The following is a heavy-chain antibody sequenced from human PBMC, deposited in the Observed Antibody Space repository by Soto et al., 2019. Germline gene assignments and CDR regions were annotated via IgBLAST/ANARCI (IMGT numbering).Heavy chain of an antibody. CDR3: AREPFFAMKQPFYX. CDR1: GGSMNNYL. J-gene: IGHJ4*02. CDR2: IHFTGNT. Sequence: SDTLSLTFTVSGGSMNNYLWSWIRQTPGGGLQGILYIHFTGNTYHKPSLKSPVTISVDASKTQFYLTLSSVTAAETAVYYCAREPFFAMKQPFYXWGQGILVTVSX. D-gene: IGHD2-2*01. V-gene: IGHV4-59*01.